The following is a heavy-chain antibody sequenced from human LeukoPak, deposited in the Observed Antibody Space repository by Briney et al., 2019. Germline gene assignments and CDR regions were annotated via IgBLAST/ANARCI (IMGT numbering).Heavy chain of an antibody. Sequence: PGGSLRLSCAASGFTFSSYAMSWVRQAPGKGLEWVSTISGRGDSTYYADSVKGRFTISRDNSKNTLYLQMSSLRLEDTAGYYCAKGAGYSSNWNFDYWGQGTLVTVSS. CDR2: ISGRGDST. J-gene: IGHJ4*02. D-gene: IGHD6-13*01. CDR3: AKGAGYSSNWNFDY. V-gene: IGHV3-23*01. CDR1: GFTFSSYA.